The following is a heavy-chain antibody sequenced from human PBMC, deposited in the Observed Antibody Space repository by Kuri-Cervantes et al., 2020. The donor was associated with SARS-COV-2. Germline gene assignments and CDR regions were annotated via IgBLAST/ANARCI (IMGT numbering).Heavy chain of an antibody. CDR3: CLTSGRSGYYGCNY. D-gene: IGHD3-3*01. Sequence: ETLSLTCAASGFTFGNYAMHWVRQAPGKGLEWVSYISTSSSAISYADSVKGRFTISRDNAKNSLLLQMNSLRAGDTAVYYCCLTSGRSGYYGCNYWGQGTLVTVSS. CDR2: ISTSSSAI. J-gene: IGHJ4*02. V-gene: IGHV3-48*01. CDR1: GFTFGNYA.